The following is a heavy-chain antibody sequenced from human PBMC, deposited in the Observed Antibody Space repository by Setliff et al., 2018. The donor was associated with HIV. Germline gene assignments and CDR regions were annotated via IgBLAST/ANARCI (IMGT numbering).Heavy chain of an antibody. CDR3: AKDWDTFWSGYSRVIAFNI. CDR1: GGFIGGHY. Sequence: SETLSLTCTVSGGFIGGHYWTWIRQPPGRGLEWIATISYDGSTDYNPSLKDRVAISLDTSQNQFSLRLSSVTAADTALYYCAKDWDTFWSGYSRVIAFNIWGQGKMVTVSS. D-gene: IGHD3-3*01. J-gene: IGHJ3*02. V-gene: IGHV4-59*11. CDR2: ISYDGST.